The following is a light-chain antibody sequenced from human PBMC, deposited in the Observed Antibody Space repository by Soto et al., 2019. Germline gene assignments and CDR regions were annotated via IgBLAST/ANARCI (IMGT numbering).Light chain of an antibody. Sequence: QSVLTQPPSASATPGQRVTISCSGSGSNIGSTYVDWFQQLPGAAPKLLIYRNSQRPSGVPDRFSGSKSGTSASLAISGLQSEDEADYYCAAWDDSLNGRVFGGGTKLTVL. J-gene: IGLJ3*02. CDR3: AAWDDSLNGRV. CDR1: GSNIGSTY. V-gene: IGLV1-44*01. CDR2: RNS.